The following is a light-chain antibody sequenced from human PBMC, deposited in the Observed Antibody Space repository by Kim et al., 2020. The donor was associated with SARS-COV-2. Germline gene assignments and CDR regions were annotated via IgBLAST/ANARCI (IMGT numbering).Light chain of an antibody. Sequence: GKPARIPLGGPYRGIKSVHGSQPNQYQAPVLFIFYDSDRPSGIPRRLSGSHSGNTATLTISRVEAGDEADYYCEVWDTGSDHWVFGGGTQLTVL. CDR2: YDS. CDR3: EVWDTGSDHWV. J-gene: IGLJ3*02. V-gene: IGLV3-21*04. CDR1: YRGIKS.